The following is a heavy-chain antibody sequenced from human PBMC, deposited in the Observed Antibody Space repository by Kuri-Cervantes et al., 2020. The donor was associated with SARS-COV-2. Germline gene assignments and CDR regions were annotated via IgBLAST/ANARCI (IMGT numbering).Heavy chain of an antibody. V-gene: IGHV4-39*01. D-gene: IGHD3-9*01. J-gene: IGHJ6*03. CDR1: GGSISSYY. Sequence: SETLSLTCTVSGGSISSYYWDWNRQPPGKGLEWIGSIYYTGSTYYNPSLKSRVTISVDTSKNQFSLKLTSVTAADTAVYYCARRSYYDFFTGYYIPFYMDVWGKGTTVTVSS. CDR2: IYYTGST. CDR3: ARRSYYDFFTGYYIPFYMDV.